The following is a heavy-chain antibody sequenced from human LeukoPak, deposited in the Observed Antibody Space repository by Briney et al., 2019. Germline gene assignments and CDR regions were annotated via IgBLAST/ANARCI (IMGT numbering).Heavy chain of an antibody. CDR2: ISSNGDNT. V-gene: IGHV3-64D*06. Sequence: GGSLRLSCLVSGFTFSTYVMHWVRQAPGKGLEYVSAISSNGDNTYYADSVKGRFTISRDNSKNTLYLQMSSLRADDTAVYYCVRGTGYWGQGTLVTVSS. CDR1: GFTFSTYV. J-gene: IGHJ4*02. CDR3: VRGTGY.